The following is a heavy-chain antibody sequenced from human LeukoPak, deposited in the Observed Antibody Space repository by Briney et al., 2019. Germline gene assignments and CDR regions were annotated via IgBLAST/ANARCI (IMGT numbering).Heavy chain of an antibody. CDR1: GFTLSSYA. CDR3: ARGSASGSSVWFDP. J-gene: IGHJ5*02. CDR2: ISSNGGTT. V-gene: IGHV3-64*01. Sequence: GGSLRLSCAASGFTLSSYALHWVRQALGKGLEYVSGISSNGGTTYYANSVKGRFTISRDNSKNTLYLQMGSLRAEDMAVYYCARGSASGSSVWFDPWGQGTLVTVSS. D-gene: IGHD3-10*01.